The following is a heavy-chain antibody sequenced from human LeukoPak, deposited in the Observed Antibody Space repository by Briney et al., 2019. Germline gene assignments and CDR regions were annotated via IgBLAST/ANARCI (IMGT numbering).Heavy chain of an antibody. CDR1: GGSISSYY. CDR3: ARDYGYSSSRLHYYYYMDV. V-gene: IGHV4-59*01. Sequence: MPSETLSLTCTVSGGSISSYYWSWIRQPPGKGLEWIGYIYYSGSTHYNPSLKSRVTISVDTSKNQFSLKLSSVTAADTAVYYCARDYGYSSSRLHYYYYMDVWGKGTTVTVSS. J-gene: IGHJ6*03. CDR2: IYYSGST. D-gene: IGHD6-6*01.